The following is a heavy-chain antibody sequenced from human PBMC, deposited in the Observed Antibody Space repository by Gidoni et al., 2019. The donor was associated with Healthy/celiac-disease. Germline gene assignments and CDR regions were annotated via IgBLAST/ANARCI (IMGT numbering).Heavy chain of an antibody. Sequence: EVQLVESGGGLVQPGGSLRLSCAASGFTFSSYWMSWVRQAPGKGLEWVANIKQDGSEKYYVDSVKGRFTISRDNAKNSLYLQMNSLRAEDTAVYYCARVPRTRLDCSSTSCQQWGRSNWFDPWGQGTLVTVSS. CDR2: IKQDGSEK. CDR1: GFTFSSYW. D-gene: IGHD2-2*01. V-gene: IGHV3-7*01. CDR3: ARVPRTRLDCSSTSCQQWGRSNWFDP. J-gene: IGHJ5*02.